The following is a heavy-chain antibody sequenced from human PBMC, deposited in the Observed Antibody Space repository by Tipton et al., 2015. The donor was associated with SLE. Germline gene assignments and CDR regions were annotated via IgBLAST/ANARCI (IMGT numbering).Heavy chain of an antibody. Sequence: TLSLTCTVSGYSISSAYYWDWIRQSPGRGLEWIGSIHHSGDTYYNPSLKRRVTMSVDTSKNQFSLTLTSVTAADTADYFCARGYYDMWTGYYSFDYWGQGTLVTVSS. V-gene: IGHV4-38-2*02. CDR1: GYSISSAYY. D-gene: IGHD3-9*01. CDR3: ARGYYDMWTGYYSFDY. CDR2: IHHSGDT. J-gene: IGHJ4*02.